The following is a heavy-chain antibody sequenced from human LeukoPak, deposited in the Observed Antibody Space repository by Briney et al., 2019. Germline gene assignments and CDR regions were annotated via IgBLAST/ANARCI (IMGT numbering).Heavy chain of an antibody. CDR2: IYYSGST. CDR3: ARTRYCSSTSCLPFDY. J-gene: IGHJ4*02. CDR1: GGSISSYY. D-gene: IGHD2-2*01. Sequence: SETLSLTCTVSGGSISSYYWSWIRQPPGKGLEWIGYIYYSGSTNYNPSLKSRVTISVDTSKNQFSLKLSSVTAADTAVYYCARTRYCSSTSCLPFDYWGQGTLVTVSS. V-gene: IGHV4-59*01.